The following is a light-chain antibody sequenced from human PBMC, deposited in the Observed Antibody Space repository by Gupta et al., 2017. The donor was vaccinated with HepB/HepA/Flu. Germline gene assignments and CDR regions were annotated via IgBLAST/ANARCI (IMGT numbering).Light chain of an antibody. J-gene: IGLJ3*02. CDR2: TTD. Sequence: QTVVTQEPSFSVSPGGTVTLTCGLSSDSVSPSYYPTWYRQTPGQTPRTLIYTTDSRSAGPPGFFSASILANTAAPTITAAQADDESDYYYSHYMGTGIWVFGGGTKLTVL. V-gene: IGLV8-61*02. CDR3: SHYMGTGIWV. CDR1: SDSVSPSYY.